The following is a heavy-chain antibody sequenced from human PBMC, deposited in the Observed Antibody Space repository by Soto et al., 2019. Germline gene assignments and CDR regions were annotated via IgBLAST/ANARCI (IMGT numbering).Heavy chain of an antibody. CDR2: ISYEGSST. D-gene: IGHD3-3*01. CDR3: NRGSEYDFWSGYL. J-gene: IGHJ4*02. V-gene: IGHV3-30*03. Sequence: QVHLVQSGGGVVQPGRSLRLSCAASGFSFYFYGMHWVRQAPGKGLEWVAFISYEGSSTVYADSVKGRFTISRDNSKNAVYLQMNSLRAEDTAVYYCNRGSEYDFWSGYLWGQGTLVSVSS. CDR1: GFSFYFYG.